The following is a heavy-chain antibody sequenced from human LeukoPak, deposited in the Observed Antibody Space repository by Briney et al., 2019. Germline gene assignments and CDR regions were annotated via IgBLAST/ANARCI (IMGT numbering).Heavy chain of an antibody. V-gene: IGHV3-23*01. D-gene: IGHD1-26*01. Sequence: GGSLRLSCAASGFTFSSYAMSWVRQAPGKGLERVSAISGSGGSTYYADSVKGRFTISRDPSKNTLSLQMNSLRAEDTAVYYCAKDLRGSYYPDCWGQGTLVTVSS. CDR3: AKDLRGSYYPDC. CDR2: ISGSGGST. J-gene: IGHJ4*02. CDR1: GFTFSSYA.